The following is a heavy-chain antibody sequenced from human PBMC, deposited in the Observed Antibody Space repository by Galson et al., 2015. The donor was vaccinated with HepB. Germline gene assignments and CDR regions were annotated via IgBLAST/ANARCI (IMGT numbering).Heavy chain of an antibody. V-gene: IGHV4-61*01. CDR1: GGPVTGGTYY. CDR2: FSSIGST. Sequence: SETLSLTCTVSGGPVTGGTYYWSWIRRPPGKGLEWIGYFSSIGSTNYDPSLKSRVTMSVDTSKNQFSLKLTSVSAADTAMYYCARDVGRAARYIDYWGQGTLVTVSS. CDR3: ARDVGRAARYIDY. J-gene: IGHJ4*02. D-gene: IGHD1-1*01.